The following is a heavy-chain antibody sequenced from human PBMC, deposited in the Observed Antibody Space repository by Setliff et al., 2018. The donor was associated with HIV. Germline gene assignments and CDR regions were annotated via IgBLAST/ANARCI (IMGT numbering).Heavy chain of an antibody. V-gene: IGHV4-34*01. CDR1: GGSFRGYY. J-gene: IGHJ4*02. CDR3: ARDLAWPGYFDY. D-gene: IGHD3-10*01. CDR2: SNQSGSG. Sequence: SSETLSLTCVVYGGSFRGYYWSWIRQPPGKGLEWIGESNQSGSGNYNPSLKSRVTISVDTSKNEFSLKLSSVTAADTAVYYCARDLAWPGYFDYWGQGTLVTVSS.